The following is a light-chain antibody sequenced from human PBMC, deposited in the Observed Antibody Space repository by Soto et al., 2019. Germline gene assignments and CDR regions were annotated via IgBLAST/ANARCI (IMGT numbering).Light chain of an antibody. CDR1: SSDVGGYNY. V-gene: IGLV2-11*01. J-gene: IGLJ1*01. Sequence: QSVLTQPRSVSGSPGQSVTISCTGTSSDVGGYNYVSWYQQHPGKAPKLMIYDVSKRPSGVPDRFSGSKSGNTASLTISGLQAEDEADYYCCSYAGSYYCVFGTGKKVTV. CDR3: CSYAGSYYCV. CDR2: DVS.